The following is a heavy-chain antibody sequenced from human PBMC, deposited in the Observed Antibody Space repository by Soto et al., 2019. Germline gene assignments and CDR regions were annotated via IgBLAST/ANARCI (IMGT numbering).Heavy chain of an antibody. CDR2: INHSGSS. Sequence: SETLSLTSTVSGGSFRGYYWGWFRQPPGKGLEWIGEINHSGSSNYHPSLKSRVTISVATSKNQFSLTVNSVTPADTAVYYCARGEITLLGGMDVWGQGTTVTV. J-gene: IGHJ6*02. D-gene: IGHD3-10*01. CDR3: ARGEITLLGGMDV. V-gene: IGHV4-34*01. CDR1: GGSFRGYY.